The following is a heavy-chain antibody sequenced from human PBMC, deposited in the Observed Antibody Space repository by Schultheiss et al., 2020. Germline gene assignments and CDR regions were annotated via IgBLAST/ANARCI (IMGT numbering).Heavy chain of an antibody. CDR3: ARVSLLWFGELSPLDY. D-gene: IGHD3-10*01. CDR1: GFTFSSYS. J-gene: IGHJ4*02. Sequence: GGSLRLSCAASGFTFSSYSMNWVRQAPGKGLEWVSYISSSSSTIYYADSVKGRFTISRDNAKNSLYLQMNSLRAEDTAVFYCARVSLLWFGELSPLDYWGQGTLVTVSS. CDR2: ISSSSSTI. V-gene: IGHV3-48*04.